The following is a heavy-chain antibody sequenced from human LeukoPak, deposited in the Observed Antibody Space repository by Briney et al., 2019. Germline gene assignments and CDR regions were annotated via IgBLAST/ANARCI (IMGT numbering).Heavy chain of an antibody. D-gene: IGHD3-10*01. J-gene: IGHJ4*02. V-gene: IGHV3-48*03. CDR2: ISSSGSTI. Sequence: PGGSLRLSCAASGFXFSSYEMNWVRQAPGKGREWVSYISSSGSTIYYADSVKGRFTISRDNAKNSLYLQMNSLRAEDTAVYYCARSPGDYGSGSYYNGGDYWGQGTLVTVSS. CDR3: ARSPGDYGSGSYYNGGDY. CDR1: GFXFSSYE.